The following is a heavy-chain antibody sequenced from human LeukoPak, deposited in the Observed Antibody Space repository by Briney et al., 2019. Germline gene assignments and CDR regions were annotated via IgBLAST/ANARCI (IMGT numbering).Heavy chain of an antibody. V-gene: IGHV1-8*03. D-gene: IGHD4-17*01. CDR1: GYTFTSYD. CDR2: MNPNSGNT. CDR3: ARGGLMTTVTTSHYYYMDV. Sequence: ASVKVSCKASGYTFTSYDINWVRQATGQGLEWMGWMNPNSGNTGHAQKFQGRVTITRNTSISTAYMELSSLRSEDTAVYYCARGGLMTTVTTSHYYYMDVWGKGTTVTVSS. J-gene: IGHJ6*03.